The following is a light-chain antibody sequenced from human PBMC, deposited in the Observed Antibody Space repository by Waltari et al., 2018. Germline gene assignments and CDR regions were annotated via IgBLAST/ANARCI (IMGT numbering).Light chain of an antibody. J-gene: IGKJ1*01. Sequence: DIVMTQSPDSLAVSLGERATINCKSSQRVLYTSNNRNYFGWYQQKPGQPPKLLISWASTRESGVPERFSGSGSGTDFTLTISSLQAEDVAVYYCQQYHSIPWTFGQGTKVEIK. V-gene: IGKV4-1*01. CDR2: WAS. CDR1: QRVLYTSNNRNY. CDR3: QQYHSIPWT.